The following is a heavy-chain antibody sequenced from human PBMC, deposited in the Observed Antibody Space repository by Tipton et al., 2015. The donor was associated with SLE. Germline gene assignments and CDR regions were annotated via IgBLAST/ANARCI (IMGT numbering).Heavy chain of an antibody. V-gene: IGHV4-38-2*01. D-gene: IGHD6-6*01. J-gene: IGHJ4*02. CDR2: IYYSGST. Sequence: TLSLTCAVSGYSISSGSYWGWIRQSPGKGLEWIGYIYYSGSTHYNPSLKSRVTISVDTSKNQFSLKLSSVTAADTAVYYCARKIMSSSSGGTFDYWGQGTLVTVSS. CDR1: GYSISSGSY. CDR3: ARKIMSSSSGGTFDY.